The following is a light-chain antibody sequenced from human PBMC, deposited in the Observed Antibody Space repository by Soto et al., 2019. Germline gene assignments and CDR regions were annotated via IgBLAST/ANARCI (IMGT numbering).Light chain of an antibody. CDR3: QQYGSSPYT. CDR2: DAS. V-gene: IGKV3D-20*01. Sequence: ENVLNQSPATMSLSPGERDTLSCRASQSVSRSYLAWYQQKPGLAPRLLMYDASSRATGIPDRFSGSGSGTDFTLTISRLEPEDFAVYYCQQYGSSPYTFGQGTKLEIK. CDR1: QSVSRSY. J-gene: IGKJ2*01.